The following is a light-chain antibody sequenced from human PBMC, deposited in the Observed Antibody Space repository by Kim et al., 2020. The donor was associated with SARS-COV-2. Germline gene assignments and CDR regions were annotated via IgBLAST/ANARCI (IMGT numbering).Light chain of an antibody. J-gene: IGKJ2*01. CDR2: GAS. Sequence: EIVLTQSPDTLSLSPGERATLSCRASQSVTSNYLAWYRQKPGQAPRLLIYGASSRATGIPDSFSASGSGTDFTLTISRLEPEDFAVYYCQQYSTSLYTFGQGTKLEI. CDR1: QSVTSNY. V-gene: IGKV3-20*01. CDR3: QQYSTSLYT.